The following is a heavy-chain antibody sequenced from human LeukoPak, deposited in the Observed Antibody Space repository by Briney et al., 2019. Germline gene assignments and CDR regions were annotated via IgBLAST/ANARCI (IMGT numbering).Heavy chain of an antibody. D-gene: IGHD1-26*01. CDR1: GYTFTGYY. Sequence: GASVKVSCKASGYTFTGYYMHWVRQAPGQGLEWMGWINPNSGGTNYAQKFQGRVTMTRDTSISTAYMELSRRRSDDTAVYYCARDLVVGATVLLDYWGQGTLVTVSS. CDR3: ARDLVVGATVLLDY. CDR2: INPNSGGT. J-gene: IGHJ4*02. V-gene: IGHV1-2*02.